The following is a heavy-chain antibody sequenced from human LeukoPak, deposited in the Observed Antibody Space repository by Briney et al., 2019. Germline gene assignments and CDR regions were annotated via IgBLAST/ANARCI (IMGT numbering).Heavy chain of an antibody. V-gene: IGHV3-21*01. CDR3: ARPRGNVEMATIPFDY. J-gene: IGHJ4*02. Sequence: VGSLRLSCAASGFTFSSYDMSWVRQAPGKGLEWVSVISGSTIYIYYADSMKGRFIISRDNARNSLFLQMNSLRVEDTAVYYCARPRGNVEMATIPFDYWGQGTLVTVSS. D-gene: IGHD5-24*01. CDR1: GFTFSSYD. CDR2: ISGSTIYI.